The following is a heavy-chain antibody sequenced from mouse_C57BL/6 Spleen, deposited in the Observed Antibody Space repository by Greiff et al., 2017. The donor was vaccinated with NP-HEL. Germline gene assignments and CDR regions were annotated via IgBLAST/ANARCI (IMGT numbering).Heavy chain of an antibody. CDR3: ARPRSWAYYAMDY. Sequence: QVQLQQSGPELVKPGASVKISCKSSGYAFSSSWMNWVKQRPGKGLEWIGRIYPGDGDTNYNGKFKGKATLTADKSSSTAYMQLSSLTSEDSAVYLSARPRSWAYYAMDYWGQAASVTASS. CDR2: IYPGDGDT. J-gene: IGHJ4*01. CDR1: GYAFSSSW. V-gene: IGHV1-82*01.